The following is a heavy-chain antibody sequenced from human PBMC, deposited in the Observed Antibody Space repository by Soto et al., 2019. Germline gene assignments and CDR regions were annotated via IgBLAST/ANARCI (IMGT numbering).Heavy chain of an antibody. CDR2: ISYDGSD. D-gene: IGHD1-1*01. CDR3: ARRWNYYLDF. V-gene: IGHV3-33*05. J-gene: IGHJ4*02. Sequence: QMQLVESGGGVVQPGRSLRLSCVASGFPFREFGMHWVRQAPGKGLEWVALISYDGSDYAGSVKGRFTISRDDSRDTLFLHMDNLRPDDTGVYYCARRWNYYLDFWGQGTLVAVSS. CDR1: GFPFREFG.